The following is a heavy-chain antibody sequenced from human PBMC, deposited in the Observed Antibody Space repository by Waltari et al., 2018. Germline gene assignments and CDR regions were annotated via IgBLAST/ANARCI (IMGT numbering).Heavy chain of an antibody. V-gene: IGHV3-23*01. Sequence: EVQLLESGGGLVQPGGSLRLSCAASGFTFSTHYMSWFRQAPGNGLEWVSAISSGSANIYYADSVKGRFTVARDNSKNTLYLQMGSLRADDTAVYYCANSRGLYWGQGTLVIVSS. CDR2: ISSGSANI. CDR1: GFTFSTHY. J-gene: IGHJ4*02. CDR3: ANSRGLY.